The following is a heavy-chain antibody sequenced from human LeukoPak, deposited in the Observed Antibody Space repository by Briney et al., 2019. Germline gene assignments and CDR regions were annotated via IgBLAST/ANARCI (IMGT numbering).Heavy chain of an antibody. D-gene: IGHD2-15*01. CDR2: IYYSGST. V-gene: IGHV4-61*01. CDR1: GGSVSSGSYY. CDR3: ARGVVVVVAATLRAYNWFDP. Sequence: PSETLSLTCTVSGGSVSSGSYYWSWIRQAPGKGLEWIGYIYYSGSTNYNPSLKSRVTISVDTSKNQFSLKLSSVTAADTAVYYCARGVVVVVAATLRAYNWFDPWGQGTLVTVSS. J-gene: IGHJ5*02.